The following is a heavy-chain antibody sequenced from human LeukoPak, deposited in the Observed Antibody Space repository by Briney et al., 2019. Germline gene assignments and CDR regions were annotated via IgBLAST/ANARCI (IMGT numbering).Heavy chain of an antibody. CDR2: IIPILGIA. J-gene: IGHJ4*02. CDR3: ARDLYGYDDY. V-gene: IGHV1-69*04. CDR1: GGTFSSYA. D-gene: IGHD5-18*01. Sequence: SVKVSCKASGGTFSSYAISWVRQAPGQGLEWMGRIIPILGIANYAQKFQGRVMITADKSTSTAYMELSSLRSEDTAVYYCARDLYGYDDYWGQGTLVTVSS.